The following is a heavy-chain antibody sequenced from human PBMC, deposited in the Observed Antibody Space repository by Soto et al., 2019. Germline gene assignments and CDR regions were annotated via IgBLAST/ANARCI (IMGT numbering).Heavy chain of an antibody. D-gene: IGHD3-10*01. J-gene: IGHJ3*02. CDR3: ARRDGSGSYVIYSAFDI. Sequence: GESLKISCKGSGYSFTSYWIGRVRQMPWTGPEWMGIIYPGDSDTRYSPSFQGQVTISADKSISTAYLQWSSLKASDTAMYYCARRDGSGSYVIYSAFDIWGQGTMVTVSS. CDR2: IYPGDSDT. V-gene: IGHV5-51*01. CDR1: GYSFTSYW.